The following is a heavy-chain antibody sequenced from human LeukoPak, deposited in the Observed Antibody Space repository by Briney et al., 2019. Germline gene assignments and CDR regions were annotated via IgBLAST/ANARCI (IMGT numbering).Heavy chain of an antibody. V-gene: IGHV3-30*04. CDR1: GFTFSSYA. CDR3: AKGPRFDSSSWYWAFDY. J-gene: IGHJ4*02. CDR2: ISYDGSNK. Sequence: GGSLRLSCAASGFTFSSYAMHWVRQAPGKGLEWVAVISYDGSNKYYADSVKGRFTISRDNAKNSLYLQMNSLRAEDTALYYCAKGPRFDSSSWYWAFDYWGQGTLATVSS. D-gene: IGHD6-13*01.